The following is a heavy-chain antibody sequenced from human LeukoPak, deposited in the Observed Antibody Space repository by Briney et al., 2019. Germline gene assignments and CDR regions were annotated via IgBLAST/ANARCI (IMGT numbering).Heavy chain of an antibody. CDR3: ARDLFEMTTTTCDY. V-gene: IGHV3-30-3*01. Sequence: XXWVRXXXXXXXXXXXFISYDGSNKSYAASVKRRFTISRDNSKNTLYLQMNSLRAEDTAVYYCARDLFEMTTTTCDYWGQGTLVTVSS. J-gene: IGHJ4*02. D-gene: IGHD5-24*01. CDR2: ISYDGSNK.